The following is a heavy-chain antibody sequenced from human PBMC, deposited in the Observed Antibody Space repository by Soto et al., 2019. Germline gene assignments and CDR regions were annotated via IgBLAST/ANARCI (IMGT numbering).Heavy chain of an antibody. J-gene: IGHJ5*02. D-gene: IGHD2-15*01. CDR1: GFTFGDYY. V-gene: IGHV3-11*01. CDR2: ISYSGNTI. Sequence: VGSLRLSCAASGFTFGDYYMSWIRQAPGKGLEWVSYISYSGNTIYYADSVRGRFTISRDNAKNSLYLQMNSLRAEDTAVYYCAKYLAKAATDKNWFEPWGQGTLVTVSS. CDR3: AKYLAKAATDKNWFEP.